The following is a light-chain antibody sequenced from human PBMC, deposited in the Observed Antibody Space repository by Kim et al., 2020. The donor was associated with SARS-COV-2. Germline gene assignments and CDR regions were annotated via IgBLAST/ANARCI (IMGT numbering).Light chain of an antibody. CDR2: GKH. CDR3: KCRDSTGKQLL. J-gene: IGLJ2*01. CDR1: SLYAYE. V-gene: IGLV3-19*01. Sequence: ALGQTVTITCQGDSLYAYEASWYLQKPGQATLLGIYGKHNRPSGIPYRFSGSYSGNTASLTITGAQAEDEADYFCKCRDSTGKQLLFGGGTKRTVL.